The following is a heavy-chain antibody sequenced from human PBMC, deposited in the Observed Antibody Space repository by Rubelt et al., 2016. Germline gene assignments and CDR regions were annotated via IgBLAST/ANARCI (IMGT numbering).Heavy chain of an antibody. Sequence: EVQLVQSGAEVKKPGESLKISCKGSGSTFSTYWIGWVRQMPGKGLEWMGIVYPGDSDTLYSQSFTGPVTISPDKSISTAYLQWSSLKAADTAMYYCARSHGFGLFQYWGQGTLVTVSS. CDR3: ARSHGFGLFQY. CDR2: VYPGDSDT. J-gene: IGHJ4*02. CDR1: GSTFSTYW. V-gene: IGHV5-51*01. D-gene: IGHD3/OR15-3a*01.